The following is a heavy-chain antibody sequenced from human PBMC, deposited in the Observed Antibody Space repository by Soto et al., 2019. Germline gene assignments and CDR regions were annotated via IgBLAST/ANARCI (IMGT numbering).Heavy chain of an antibody. D-gene: IGHD3-16*01. J-gene: IGHJ4*02. CDR1: GFTFSSYG. CDR2: ISYDGSNK. CDR3: AKGGQISY. Sequence: QVQLVESGGGVVQPGRSLRLSCAASGFTFSSYGMHWVRQAPGKGLEWVAVISYDGSNKYYADSVKGRFTISRDNSKSTLFLQMNSLRVEDTAVYYCAKGGQISYWGQGTLVTVSS. V-gene: IGHV3-30*18.